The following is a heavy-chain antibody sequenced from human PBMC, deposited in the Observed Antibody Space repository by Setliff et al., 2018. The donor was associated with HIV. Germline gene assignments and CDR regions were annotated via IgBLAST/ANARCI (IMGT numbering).Heavy chain of an antibody. J-gene: IGHJ4*02. CDR1: GGSFNGYY. D-gene: IGHD2-15*01. CDR3: ARGGLGVVGAIDY. V-gene: IGHV4-34*01. CDR2: IIHSGGT. Sequence: SETLSLTCAVYGGSFNGYYWTWIRQPPGRGLEWIGEIIHSGGTNYNRSLKSRVTISVDTSKNQFSLNLSSVTAADTAVYYCARGGLGVVGAIDYWSQGTLVTVSS.